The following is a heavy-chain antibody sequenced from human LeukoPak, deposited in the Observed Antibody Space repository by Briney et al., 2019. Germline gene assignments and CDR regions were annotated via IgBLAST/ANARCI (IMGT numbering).Heavy chain of an antibody. D-gene: IGHD3-10*01. V-gene: IGHV3-23*01. CDR2: ISGSGATA. J-gene: IGHJ4*01. Sequence: GGSLRLSCAASGFSFSTYPMSWVRQAPGKGLEWVSVISGSGATATYADSVKGRFTIYRDNSKNTLYLQMNSLRAEDTALYYCAKAYDSGTYDLLNWGHGTLVTVSS. CDR1: GFSFSTYP. CDR3: AKAYDSGTYDLLN.